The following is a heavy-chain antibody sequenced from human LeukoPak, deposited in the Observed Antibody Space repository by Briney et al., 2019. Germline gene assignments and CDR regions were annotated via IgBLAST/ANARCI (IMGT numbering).Heavy chain of an antibody. J-gene: IGHJ5*02. CDR3: ARNTEYGSSGIAP. Sequence: GGSLRLXCEASGFTSDDYGMSWVRRGPGKGLESVAGINWNGATIGYVDSVKGRFTISRDNAKNSLYLQMNSLRAEDTALYYCARNTEYGSSGIAPWGQGALVTVSS. D-gene: IGHD6-6*01. V-gene: IGHV3-20*04. CDR2: INWNGATI. CDR1: GFTSDDYG.